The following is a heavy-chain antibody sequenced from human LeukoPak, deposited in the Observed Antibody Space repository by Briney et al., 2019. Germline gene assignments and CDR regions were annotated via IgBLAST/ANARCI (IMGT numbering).Heavy chain of an antibody. J-gene: IGHJ4*02. Sequence: AASVKVSCKASGYTFTGYYMHWVRQAPGQGLEWMGWINPNSGGTNYAQKFQGWVTMTRDTSISTAYMELSRLRSDDTAVYYCASSQAWFGDEMGTFDFWGQGTLVTVSS. V-gene: IGHV1-2*04. CDR2: INPNSGGT. CDR3: ASSQAWFGDEMGTFDF. D-gene: IGHD3-10*01. CDR1: GYTFTGYY.